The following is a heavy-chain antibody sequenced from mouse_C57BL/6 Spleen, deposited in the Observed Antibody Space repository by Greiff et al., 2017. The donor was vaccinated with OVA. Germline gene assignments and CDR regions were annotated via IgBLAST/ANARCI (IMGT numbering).Heavy chain of an antibody. CDR1: GFTFTDYY. CDR2: IRNKANGYTT. D-gene: IGHD2-1*01. CDR3: ARYEPDLLHAMDY. J-gene: IGHJ4*01. Sequence: EVHLVESGGGLVQPGGSLSLSCAASGFTFTDYYMSWVRQPPGKALEWLGFIRNKANGYTTEYSASVKGRFTISRDNSQSILYLQMNALRAEDSATYYCARYEPDLLHAMDYWGQGTSVTVSS. V-gene: IGHV7-3*01.